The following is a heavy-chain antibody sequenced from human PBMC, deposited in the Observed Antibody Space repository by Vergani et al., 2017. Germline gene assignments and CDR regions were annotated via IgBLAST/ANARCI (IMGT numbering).Heavy chain of an antibody. D-gene: IGHD2-2*01. Sequence: QVQLVQSGAEVKKPGASVKVSCKASGYTFTSYYMHWVRQAPGQGLEWMGIINPSGGSTSYAQKFQGRVTMTRDTSTSTVYMELSSLRSEDTAVYYCARDSRYCSSTSRYVGRDWFDPWGQGTLVTVSS. CDR3: ARDSRYCSSTSRYVGRDWFDP. CDR2: INPSGGST. V-gene: IGHV1-46*01. J-gene: IGHJ5*02. CDR1: GYTFTSYY.